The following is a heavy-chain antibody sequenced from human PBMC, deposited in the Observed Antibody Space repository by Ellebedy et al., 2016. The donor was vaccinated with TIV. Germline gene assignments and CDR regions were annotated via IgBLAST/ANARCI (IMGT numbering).Heavy chain of an antibody. CDR2: IRNKANRYAT. V-gene: IGHV3-73*01. J-gene: IGHJ4*02. D-gene: IGHD2-15*01. CDR3: ARGGSVGFYLFDY. Sequence: GGSLRLXXAASGFTFRGSGIHWVRQASGKGLEWVGRIRNKANRYATAYAESVKGRFTISRDDSKNTAYLEMNSLRDKDTAVYYCARGGSVGFYLFDYWGQGTLVTVSS. CDR1: GFTFRGSG.